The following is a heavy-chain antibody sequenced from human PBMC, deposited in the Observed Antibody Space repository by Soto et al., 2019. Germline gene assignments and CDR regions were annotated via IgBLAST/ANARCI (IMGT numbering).Heavy chain of an antibody. CDR3: ASGYYGSGSYYSVKYYYGMDV. V-gene: IGHV5-51*07. CDR2: IYPGDSDT. J-gene: IGHJ6*02. Sequence: GESLKISCKGSGYSFTSYWIGWVHQMPGKGLEWMGIIYPGDSDTRYSPSFQGQVTISADKSISTAYLQWSSLKASDTAMYYCASGYYGSGSYYSVKYYYGMDVWGQGTTVTVSS. CDR1: GYSFTSYW. D-gene: IGHD3-10*01.